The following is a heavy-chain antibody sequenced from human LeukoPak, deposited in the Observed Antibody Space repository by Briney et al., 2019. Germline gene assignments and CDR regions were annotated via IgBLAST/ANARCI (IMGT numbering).Heavy chain of an antibody. V-gene: IGHV3-30*04. J-gene: IGHJ4*02. D-gene: IGHD3-16*02. CDR3: ANYYDYVWGSYRRNDY. CDR2: ISYDGSNK. CDR1: GFTFSSYA. Sequence: GGSLRLSCAASGFTFSSYAMHWVRQAPGKGLEWVAVISYDGSNKYYADSVKGRFTISRDNSKNTLYLQMNSLRAEDTAVYYCANYYDYVWGSYRRNDYWGQGTLVTVSS.